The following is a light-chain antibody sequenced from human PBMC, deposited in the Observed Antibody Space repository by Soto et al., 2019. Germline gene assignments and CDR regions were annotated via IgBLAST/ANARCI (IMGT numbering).Light chain of an antibody. V-gene: IGKV3-15*01. J-gene: IGKJ2*01. CDR2: GAS. CDR3: XXYNYWPS. Sequence: ELVMTQSPATLSVSPGEGATLSCRASQSVSSNLAWYQQKPGQAPRLLIYGASTRATGIPARFSGSGSGTDFTLTSSSLHSADFAFYXCXXYNYWPSFXQGTNVEIK. CDR1: QSVSSN.